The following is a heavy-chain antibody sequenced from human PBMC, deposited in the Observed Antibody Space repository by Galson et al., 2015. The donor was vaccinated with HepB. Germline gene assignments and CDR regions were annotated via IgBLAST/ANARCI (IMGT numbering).Heavy chain of an antibody. V-gene: IGHV5-51*01. D-gene: IGHD3-10*01. CDR3: VRLSSHGSGTYLVAMDV. J-gene: IGHJ6*02. CDR1: GYYFPTYW. CDR2: IYPADSET. Sequence: QSGAEVKKPGESLKISCEASGYYFPTYWFGWVRQVPGKGLEWMGIIYPADSETRYSPSFQGQVTISADNSISTAYLQWSSLKASDTAIYYCVRLSSHGSGTYLVAMDVWGQGTTVTVSS.